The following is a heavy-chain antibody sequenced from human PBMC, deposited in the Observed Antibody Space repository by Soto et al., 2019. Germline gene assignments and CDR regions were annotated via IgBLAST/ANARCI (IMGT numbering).Heavy chain of an antibody. D-gene: IGHD3-3*01. CDR2: IWYDGSNK. CDR1: GFTFSSYG. V-gene: IGHV3-33*01. Sequence: PGGSLRLSCAASGFTFSSYGMHWVRQAPGKGLEWVAVIWYDGSNKYYADSVKGRFTISRDNSKNTLYLQMNSLRAEDTAVYYCARPPPAGFLEDGMDVWGQGTTVTVSS. CDR3: ARPPPAGFLEDGMDV. J-gene: IGHJ6*02.